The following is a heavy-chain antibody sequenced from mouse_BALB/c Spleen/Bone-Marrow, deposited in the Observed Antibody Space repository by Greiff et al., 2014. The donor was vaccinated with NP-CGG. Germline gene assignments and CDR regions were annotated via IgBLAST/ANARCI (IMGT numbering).Heavy chain of an antibody. Sequence: EVQRVESGGGLVQPGGSRKLSCAASGFTFSSFGMHWVRQAPEKGLEWVAYISTGSSTIYYADTVKGRFTISRDNPKNTLFLQMTSLRSEDTAMYYCARSDGAMDYWGQGTSVTVSP. D-gene: IGHD2-3*01. CDR2: ISTGSSTI. CDR1: GFTFSSFG. V-gene: IGHV5-17*02. CDR3: ARSDGAMDY. J-gene: IGHJ4*01.